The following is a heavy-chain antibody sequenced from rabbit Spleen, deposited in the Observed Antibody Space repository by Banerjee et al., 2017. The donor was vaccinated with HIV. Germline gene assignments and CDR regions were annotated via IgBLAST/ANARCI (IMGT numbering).Heavy chain of an antibody. V-gene: IGHV1S47*01. D-gene: IGHD6-1*01. Sequence: QEQLKETGGGLVQPGGSLKLSCKASGFDFGSYGMCWVRQAPGKGPEWIACIVNGNGNTYYASWVNSRFTISRSTSLATVTLQVTSLTVADTATYFCARAHYSDSYGYSTRLDLWGPGTLVTVS. J-gene: IGHJ3*01. CDR1: GFDFGSYG. CDR3: ARAHYSDSYGYSTRLDL. CDR2: IVNGNGNT.